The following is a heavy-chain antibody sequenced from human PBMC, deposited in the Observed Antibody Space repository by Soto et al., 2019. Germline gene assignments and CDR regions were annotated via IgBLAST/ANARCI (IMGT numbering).Heavy chain of an antibody. V-gene: IGHV3-30*18. CDR2: ISYDGSNK. CDR3: AKVVVGLWQYYFDY. J-gene: IGHJ4*02. CDR1: GFTFSSYG. D-gene: IGHD2-2*01. Sequence: QVQLVESGGGVVQPGRSLRLSCAASGFTFSSYGMHWVRQAPGKGLEWVAVISYDGSNKYYADSVKGRFTISRDNSKNTLYLQMNSLRAEDTAVYYCAKVVVGLWQYYFDYWGQGTLVTVSS.